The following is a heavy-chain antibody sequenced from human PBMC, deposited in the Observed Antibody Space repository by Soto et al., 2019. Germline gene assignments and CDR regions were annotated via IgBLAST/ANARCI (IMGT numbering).Heavy chain of an antibody. CDR3: ARDDVDRGNWFDP. J-gene: IGHJ5*02. CDR2: ISAYNGNT. V-gene: IGHV1-18*01. CDR1: GYTFTIDF. D-gene: IGHD2-21*01. Sequence: GXSVKVSCKTSGYTFTIDFISCSRHTPGQGLEWMGWISAYNGNTNDAQKLQGRVTMTTDTSTSTAYMELRSLRFDDTAVYYCARDDVDRGNWFDPWGQGTLVNVS.